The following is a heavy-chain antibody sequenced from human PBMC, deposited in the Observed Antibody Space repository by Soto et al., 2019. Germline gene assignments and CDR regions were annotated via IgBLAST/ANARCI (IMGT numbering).Heavy chain of an antibody. V-gene: IGHV1-69*13. CDR3: ARDPGAGSIAAAGTYFDY. D-gene: IGHD6-13*01. CDR2: IIPIFGTA. J-gene: IGHJ4*02. Sequence: SVKVSCKASGGTFSSYAISWVRQAPGQGLEWMGGIIPIFGTANYAQKFQGRVTITADESTSTAYMELSSLRSEDTAVYYCARDPGAGSIAAAGTYFDYWGQGTLVTVSS. CDR1: GGTFSSYA.